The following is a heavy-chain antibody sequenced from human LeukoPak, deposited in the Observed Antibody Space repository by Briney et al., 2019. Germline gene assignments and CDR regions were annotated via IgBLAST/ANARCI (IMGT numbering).Heavy chain of an antibody. CDR3: ARLESSYQLL. CDR2: IYHSGST. J-gene: IGHJ4*02. CDR1: GYSISSGYY. V-gene: IGHV4-38-2*02. Sequence: PSETLSLTCTVSGYSISSGYYWVWIRQPPGKGLEWIGSIYHSGSTNYNPSLKSRVTISVDTSKNQFSLKVSSVTAADTAVYYCARLESSYQLLWGQGTLVTVSS. D-gene: IGHD3-10*01.